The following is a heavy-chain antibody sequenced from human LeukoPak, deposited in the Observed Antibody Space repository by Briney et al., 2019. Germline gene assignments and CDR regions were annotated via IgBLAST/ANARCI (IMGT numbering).Heavy chain of an antibody. Sequence: SETLSLTCTVSGDSISSSNSYRGWIRQPPGKGLEWIGSLYYSGSSYYNPSLKSRVTISADTSKNQFSLKLSSVTAADTAVYYCARGRRNWNDNSPETAFDYWGQGTLVTVSS. CDR3: ARGRRNWNDNSPETAFDY. J-gene: IGHJ4*02. CDR2: LYYSGSS. D-gene: IGHD1-1*01. V-gene: IGHV4-39*07. CDR1: GDSISSSNSY.